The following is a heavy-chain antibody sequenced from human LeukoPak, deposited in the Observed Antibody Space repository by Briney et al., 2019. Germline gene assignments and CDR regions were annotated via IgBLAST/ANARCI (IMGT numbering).Heavy chain of an antibody. CDR1: GFTFSSYS. J-gene: IGHJ4*02. CDR3: ARASSGWAVDLYYFDY. CDR2: ISSTSSYI. Sequence: GGSLRLSCAASGFTFSSYSMNWVRQAPGKGLEWVSSISSTSSYIYYADSVKSRFTISRDNAKNSLYLQMNSLRAEDTAVYYCARASSGWAVDLYYFDYWGQGALVTVSS. D-gene: IGHD6-19*01. V-gene: IGHV3-21*01.